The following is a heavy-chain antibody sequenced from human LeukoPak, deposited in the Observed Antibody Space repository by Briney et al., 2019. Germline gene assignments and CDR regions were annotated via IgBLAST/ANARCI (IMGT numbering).Heavy chain of an antibody. V-gene: IGHV1-18*01. CDR1: GYTFTSYG. D-gene: IGHD3-10*01. J-gene: IGHJ6*02. CDR2: ISAYNGNT. CDR3: AREGPEGAVVLWVYYGSGSYYPGGMDV. Sequence: WDSVKVSCKASGYTFTSYGISWVRQAPGQGLEWMGCISAYNGNTNYAQKLQGRITMTTDTSTSTAYMELRSLRSDDTDVYYCAREGPEGAVVLWVYYGSGSYYPGGMDVWGQGTTVTVSS.